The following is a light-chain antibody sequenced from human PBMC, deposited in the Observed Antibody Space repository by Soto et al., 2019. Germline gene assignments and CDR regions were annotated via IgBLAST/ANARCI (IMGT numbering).Light chain of an antibody. J-gene: IGLJ2*01. Sequence: QSVLTQPPSASGSPGQSVTISCTGTSNDVGGYNYVSWYQQHPGKAPKLMISEVSKRPSGVPDRFSGSKSGNTASLTVSGLQAEDEADYYCSSFAGNNNLVFGGGTKVTVL. CDR1: SNDVGGYNY. V-gene: IGLV2-8*01. CDR2: EVS. CDR3: SSFAGNNNLV.